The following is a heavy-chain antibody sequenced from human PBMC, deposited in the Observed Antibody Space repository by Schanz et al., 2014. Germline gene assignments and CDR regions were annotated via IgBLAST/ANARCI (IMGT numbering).Heavy chain of an antibody. Sequence: VQLVESGGGLVQPGGSLRLSCAASGFTFTNYAMSWVRQAPGKGLEWVSAISGSGGSTYYADSVKGRFTMSRDNAKNSVFLQMNSLRAEDTAVYYCVRDSFFAFDYWGQGTLVTVSS. CDR2: ISGSGGST. V-gene: IGHV3-23*04. J-gene: IGHJ4*02. CDR3: VRDSFFAFDY. D-gene: IGHD3-3*01. CDR1: GFTFTNYA.